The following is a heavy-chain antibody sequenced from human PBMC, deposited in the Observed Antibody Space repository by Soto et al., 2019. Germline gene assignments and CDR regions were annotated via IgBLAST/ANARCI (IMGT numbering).Heavy chain of an antibody. V-gene: IGHV3-48*02. CDR3: ARDMGSRVYYYGMDV. CDR2: ISSSSTI. D-gene: IGHD2-15*01. J-gene: IGHJ6*02. Sequence: VQLVESGGGLVQPGGSLRLSCAASGFTFSSYSMNWVRQAPGKGLEWVSYISSSSTIYYADSVKGQFTISSDNAKNSLYLQMNRLRDEDTAVYYCARDMGSRVYYYGMDVWGQGTTVSVSS. CDR1: GFTFSSYS.